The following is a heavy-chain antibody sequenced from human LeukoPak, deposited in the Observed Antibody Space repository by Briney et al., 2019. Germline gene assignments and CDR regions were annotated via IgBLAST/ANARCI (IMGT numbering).Heavy chain of an antibody. CDR1: GFTFTSSA. J-gene: IGHJ3*02. CDR2: IVVGSGNT. D-gene: IGHD3-9*01. Sequence: GTSVKVSCKASGFTFTSSAVQWVRQARGQRLEWIGWIVVGSGNTNYAQKFQERVTITRDMSTSTAYMELSSLRSEDTAVYYCAATLPTYDILTGYYLTGYAFDIWGQGTMVTVSS. V-gene: IGHV1-58*01. CDR3: AATLPTYDILTGYYLTGYAFDI.